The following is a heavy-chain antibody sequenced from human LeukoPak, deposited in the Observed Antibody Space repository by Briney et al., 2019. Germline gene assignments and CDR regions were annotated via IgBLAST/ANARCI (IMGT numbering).Heavy chain of an antibody. J-gene: IGHJ3*02. V-gene: IGHV3-30*02. Sequence: GGSLRLSSAASGFTFSSYGMHWVRQAPGKGLEWVAFIRYDGSNKYYADSVKGRFTISRDNSKNTLYLQMNSLRAEDTAVYYCAKRELGNTGAFDIWGQGTMVAVSS. D-gene: IGHD7-27*01. CDR3: AKRELGNTGAFDI. CDR2: IRYDGSNK. CDR1: GFTFSSYG.